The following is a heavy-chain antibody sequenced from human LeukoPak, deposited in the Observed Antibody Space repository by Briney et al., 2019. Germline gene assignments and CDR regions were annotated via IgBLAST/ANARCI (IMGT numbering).Heavy chain of an antibody. CDR3: ARSISGSVLRYFDWLPTTEYYYYGMDV. D-gene: IGHD3-9*01. CDR2: IYYSGST. V-gene: IGHV4-59*01. Sequence: SETLSLTCTVSGGSLSTYYGNWIRQAPGKGLEWIGYIYYSGSTNYNPSLKSRVTMSVDTSRNQFSLKLSSVTAADTAVYYCARSISGSVLRYFDWLPTTEYYYYGMDVWGQGTTVTVSS. J-gene: IGHJ6*02. CDR1: GGSLSTYY.